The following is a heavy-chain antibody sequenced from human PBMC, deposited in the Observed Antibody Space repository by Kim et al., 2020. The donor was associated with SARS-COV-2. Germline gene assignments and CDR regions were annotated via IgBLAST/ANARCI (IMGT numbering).Heavy chain of an antibody. CDR3: ARAGGVAGSPSYYYYAMDV. V-gene: IGHV4-30-4*01. Sequence: SETLSLTCTVSGDSISSGDYYWSWIRQPPGKGLEWIGYIYYSGSTYYNPSLKSRVTISVDTSKNQFSLKLSSVTAADTAVYYCARAGGVAGSPSYYYYAMDVWGQGTTVTVSS. CDR2: IYYSGST. J-gene: IGHJ6*02. CDR1: GDSISSGDYY. D-gene: IGHD6-19*01.